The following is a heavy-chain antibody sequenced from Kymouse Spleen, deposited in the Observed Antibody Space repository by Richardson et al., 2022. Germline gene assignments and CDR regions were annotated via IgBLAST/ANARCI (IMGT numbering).Heavy chain of an antibody. CDR1: GGSISSSSYY. J-gene: IGHJ4*02. V-gene: IGHV4-39*01. D-gene: IGHD5-18,IGHD5-18*01. CDR3: AERGYSYGFFDY. CDR2: IYYSGST. Sequence: QLQLQESGPGLVKPSETLSLTCTVSGGSISSSSYYWGWIRQPPGKGLEWIGSIYYSGSTYYNPSLKSRVTISVDTSKNQFSLKLSSVTAADTAVYYCAERGYSYGFFDYWGQGTLVTVSS.